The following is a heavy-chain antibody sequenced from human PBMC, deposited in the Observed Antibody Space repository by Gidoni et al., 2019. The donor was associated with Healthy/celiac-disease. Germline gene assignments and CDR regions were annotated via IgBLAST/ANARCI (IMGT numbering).Heavy chain of an antibody. CDR2: ISSSVGSS. Sequence: EVQLLESGGGLVQPGRSLRLSCAASGFTFSSYAMSWVRQAPGQGLEWGSVISSSVGSSNYADSVKGRFTISRDNSKNTLYLQMNSLRAEDTAVYYCASPTLRFFVWLLGYWGQGTLVTVSS. V-gene: IGHV3-23*01. CDR3: ASPTLRFFVWLLGY. J-gene: IGHJ4*02. D-gene: IGHD3-9*01. CDR1: GFTFSSYA.